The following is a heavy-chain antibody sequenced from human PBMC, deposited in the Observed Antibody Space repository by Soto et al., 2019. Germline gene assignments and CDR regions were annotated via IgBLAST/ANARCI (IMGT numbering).Heavy chain of an antibody. CDR1: GGSISSSGYW. V-gene: IGHV4-39*02. CDR3: AKRAYGDPFDP. D-gene: IGHD4-17*01. Sequence: HLQLQESGPGLVKPSETLSLTCAVSGGSISSSGYWWGWIRQPPGKGLEWIATVYDTGHTFYNPSLKSRVTISADTSKNHFPLKLNSVTAADTAVYYCAKRAYGDPFDPWGQGALVTVSS. J-gene: IGHJ5*02. CDR2: VYDTGHT.